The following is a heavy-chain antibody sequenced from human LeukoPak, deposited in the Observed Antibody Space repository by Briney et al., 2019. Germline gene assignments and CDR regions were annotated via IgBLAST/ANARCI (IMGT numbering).Heavy chain of an antibody. CDR1: GFTVSSNY. CDR3: AREGYYYDSSGPPDV. J-gene: IGHJ6*04. Sequence: GGSLRLSCAASGFTVSSNYMSWVRQAPGKGLEWISVIYSTCYADSVKGRFTISRDNSKNTLYLQMNSLRAEDTAVYYCAREGYYYDSSGPPDVWGKGTTVTVSS. CDR2: IYST. D-gene: IGHD3-22*01. V-gene: IGHV3-53*01.